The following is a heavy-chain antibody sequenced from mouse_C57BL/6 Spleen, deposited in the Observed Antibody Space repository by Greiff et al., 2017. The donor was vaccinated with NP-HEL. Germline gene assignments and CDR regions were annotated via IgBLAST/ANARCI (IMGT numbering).Heavy chain of an antibody. D-gene: IGHD4-1*01. CDR1: GYTFTSYW. J-gene: IGHJ2*01. V-gene: IGHV1-69*01. CDR2: IDPSDSYT. Sequence: QVQLQQSGAELVMPGASVKLSCKASGYTFTSYWMHWVKQRPGQGLEWIGEIDPSDSYTNYNQKFKGKSTLTVDKSSSTAYMQLSSLTSEDSAVYYCARFEMLTGTNYFDYWGQGTTLTVSS. CDR3: ARFEMLTGTNYFDY.